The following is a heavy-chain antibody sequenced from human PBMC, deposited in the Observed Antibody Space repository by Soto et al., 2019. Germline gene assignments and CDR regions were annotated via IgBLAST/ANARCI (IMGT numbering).Heavy chain of an antibody. CDR2: MNPNSGNT. Sequence: ASVKVSCKASGYTFTSYDINWVRQATGQGLEWMGWMNPNSGNTGYAQKFQGRVTMTRNTSISTAYMELSSLRSEDTAVYYCARGECSGGSRYFDYSCQATRVSVSS. CDR1: GYTFTSYD. J-gene: IGHJ4*02. CDR3: ARGECSGGSRYFDY. V-gene: IGHV1-8*01. D-gene: IGHD2-15*01.